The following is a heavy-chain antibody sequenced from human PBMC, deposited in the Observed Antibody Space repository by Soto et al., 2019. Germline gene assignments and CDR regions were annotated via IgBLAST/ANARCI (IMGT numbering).Heavy chain of an antibody. J-gene: IGHJ4*02. CDR3: ARHDNSGYYVPFDH. V-gene: IGHV4-39*01. CDR1: GGSISSSNYY. CDR2: IYYSETT. Sequence: QLQVQESGPGLVKPSETLSLTCTVSGGSISSSNYYWGWIRQPPGKGLEWIGSIYYSETTYYNTSLKSRVNISIDPSKNQFSLELTSVTAADTAVYYCARHDNSGYYVPFDHWGQGTLVTVAS. D-gene: IGHD3-22*01.